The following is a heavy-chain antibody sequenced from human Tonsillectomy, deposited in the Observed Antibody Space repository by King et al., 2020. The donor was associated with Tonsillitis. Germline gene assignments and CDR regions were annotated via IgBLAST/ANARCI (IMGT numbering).Heavy chain of an antibody. D-gene: IGHD5-18*01. CDR1: GGSISSSF. V-gene: IGHV4-59*12. J-gene: IGHJ4*02. Sequence: LQLQESGPGLVKPSETLSLTCIVSGGSISSSFWSWIRQPPGKGLEWIGYIYYRGSTSYNPSLKSRVTISIDTSKNQFSLKLNSATAADTSIYYCAATSMEDPGVDYWGQGTLVTVAS. CDR3: AATSMEDPGVDY. CDR2: IYYRGST.